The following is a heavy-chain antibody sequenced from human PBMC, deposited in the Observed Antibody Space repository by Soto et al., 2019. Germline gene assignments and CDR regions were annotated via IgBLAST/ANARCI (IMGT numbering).Heavy chain of an antibody. Sequence: ASVKVSCKASGYTFTSYAMHWVRQAPGQRLEWMGWINAGNGNTKYSQKFQGRVTITRDTSASTAYMELSSLRSEDTAVYYCARDLIEYSSSSSLFDYWGQGTLVTVSS. V-gene: IGHV1-3*01. CDR3: ARDLIEYSSSSSLFDY. CDR1: GYTFTSYA. CDR2: INAGNGNT. J-gene: IGHJ4*02. D-gene: IGHD6-6*01.